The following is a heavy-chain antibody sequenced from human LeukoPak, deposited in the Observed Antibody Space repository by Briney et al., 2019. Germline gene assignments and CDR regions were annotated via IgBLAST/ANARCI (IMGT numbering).Heavy chain of an antibody. CDR1: GGSISSYY. J-gene: IGHJ3*02. V-gene: IGHV4-59*01. CDR2: IYYSGST. D-gene: IGHD2-8*01. CDR3: ARGATKWAFDI. Sequence: KPSETLPLTCTVSGGSISSYYWSWIRQPPGKGLEWIGYIYYSGSTNYNPSLKSRVTISVDTSKNQFSLKLSSVTAADTAVYYCARGATKWAFDIWGQGTMVTVSS.